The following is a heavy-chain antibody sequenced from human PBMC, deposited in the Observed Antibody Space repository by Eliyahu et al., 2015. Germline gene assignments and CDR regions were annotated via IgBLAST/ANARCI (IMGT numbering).Heavy chain of an antibody. D-gene: IGHD5-24*01. CDR1: GFXFXXYA. V-gene: IGHV3-23*01. CDR2: ITGGGGRA. CDR3: AKNLSPLQLWLDSGPFWYFDL. Sequence: EELLLESGGDLVQPGGSLRLSCAASGFXFXXYAXXWVRQAPGRGLGWVSSITGGGGRAFYADSVKGRFTISRDNSKNTLYLQMNSLRAEDTAVYFCAKNLSPLQLWLDSGPFWYFDLWGRGTLVTVSS. J-gene: IGHJ2*01.